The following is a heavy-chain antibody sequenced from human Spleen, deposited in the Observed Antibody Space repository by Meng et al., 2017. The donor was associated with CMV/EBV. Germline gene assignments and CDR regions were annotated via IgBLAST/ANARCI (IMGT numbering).Heavy chain of an antibody. D-gene: IGHD2-2*01. V-gene: IGHV3-23*01. CDR3: AKAVVPVYYYYGMDV. CDR1: GFTVSTNY. CDR2: ISGIGGST. J-gene: IGHJ6*02. Sequence: GGSLRLSCAASGFTVSTNYMSWVRQAPGKGLEWVSVISGIGGSTYYAESVKGRFTISRDNSKNTLYLHMNSLRVDDTAVYYCAKAVVPVYYYYGMDVWGRGTTVTVSS.